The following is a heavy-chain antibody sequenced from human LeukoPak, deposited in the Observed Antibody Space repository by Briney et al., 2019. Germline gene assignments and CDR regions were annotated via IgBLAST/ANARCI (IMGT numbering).Heavy chain of an antibody. J-gene: IGHJ6*02. V-gene: IGHV4-59*01. CDR1: GGSISGYY. Sequence: PSETLSLTCTVSGGSISGYYWNWIRQSPEKGLEWIGYIYHSGTINFNPSRKARVTMSIDTSKNQFSLKLSSVTAADTAVYYCARERYYGMDVWGQGTTVTVSS. CDR2: IYHSGTI. CDR3: ARERYYGMDV.